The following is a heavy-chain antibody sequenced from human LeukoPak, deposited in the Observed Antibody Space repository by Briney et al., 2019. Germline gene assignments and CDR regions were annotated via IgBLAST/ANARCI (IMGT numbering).Heavy chain of an antibody. D-gene: IGHD3-3*01. CDR3: AKDLRRAISGVVIPVYYYYMDV. CDR2: IWDDGSNK. Sequence: GRSLRLSCAASGFTFSSYGMHWVRQAPGKGLEWVALIWDDGSNKYYAGSVKGRFTISRDTSKNTLYLQMNSLRAEDTAVYYCAKDLRRAISGVVIPVYYYYMDVWGKGTTVTVSS. J-gene: IGHJ6*03. CDR1: GFTFSSYG. V-gene: IGHV3-33*06.